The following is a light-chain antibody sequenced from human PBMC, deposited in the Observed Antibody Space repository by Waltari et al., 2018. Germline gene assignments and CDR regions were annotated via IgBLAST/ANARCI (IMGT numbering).Light chain of an antibody. CDR2: EAV. V-gene: IGLV3-21*02. J-gene: IGLJ1*01. Sequence: YVLTQPPSVSVALGQTARTTCGGAHIGSKRVNWYRQGPGQAPVVVFYEAVDRPSGIPERVSGSNSGNTATLTITRVEAGDEADYYCQVWDSSRDHPRVFGTGTKVTVL. CDR1: HIGSKR. CDR3: QVWDSSRDHPRV.